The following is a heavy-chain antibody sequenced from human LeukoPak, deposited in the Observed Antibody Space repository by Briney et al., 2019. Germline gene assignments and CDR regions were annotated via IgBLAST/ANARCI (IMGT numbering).Heavy chain of an antibody. J-gene: IGHJ6*03. V-gene: IGHV3-7*01. Sequence: GSLRLSCAASGFTFSSYWMSWVRQAPGKGLEWVANIKQDGSEKYYVDSVKGRFTISRDNAKNSLYLQMNSLRAEDTAVYYCARDLRTQKLDYYYYYYMDVWGKGTTVTISS. CDR1: GFTFSSYW. CDR3: ARDLRTQKLDYYYYYYMDV. D-gene: IGHD1-1*01. CDR2: IKQDGSEK.